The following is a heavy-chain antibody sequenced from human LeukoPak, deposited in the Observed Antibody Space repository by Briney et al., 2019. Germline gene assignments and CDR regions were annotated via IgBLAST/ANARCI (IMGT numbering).Heavy chain of an antibody. CDR1: GDSISSGYNY. J-gene: IGHJ4*02. Sequence: SQTLSLTCTVSGDSISSGYNYWSWIRPPPGKGLEWIGYISYSGSTYYNSSLKTRVTISVDSSKNQFSLKLRSVTAADTAMYYCARHTQQLVPFDYWGRGTLVTVSS. CDR2: ISYSGST. CDR3: ARHTQQLVPFDY. D-gene: IGHD6-13*01. V-gene: IGHV4-30-4*01.